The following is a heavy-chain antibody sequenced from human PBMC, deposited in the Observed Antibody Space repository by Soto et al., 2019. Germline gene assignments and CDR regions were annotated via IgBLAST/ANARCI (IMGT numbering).Heavy chain of an antibody. J-gene: IGHJ6*02. Sequence: PGESLKLSCKGSGYSFTTYWIGCLRQMLGKSLERMGTIYPGDSDTRYSPSFQGQVTISADKSISTAYLQWSSLKGSETAMYFCVRLFGSYYSVGYNRMEVWGQGTTVSVSS. CDR2: IYPGDSDT. D-gene: IGHD3-22*01. CDR1: GYSFTTYW. CDR3: VRLFGSYYSVGYNRMEV. V-gene: IGHV5-51*01.